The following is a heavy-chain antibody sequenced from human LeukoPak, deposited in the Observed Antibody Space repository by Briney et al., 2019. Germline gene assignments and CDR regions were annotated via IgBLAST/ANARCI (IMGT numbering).Heavy chain of an antibody. V-gene: IGHV3-7*01. CDR1: GFTVSSNY. D-gene: IGHD3-10*01. Sequence: GGSLRLSCAASGFTVSSNYMSWVRQAPGKGLEWVANIKGDGSAKNYVDSVKGRSSISRDNAKNSLYLQMNSLRVEDTAVYYCTRDRGWSQFDYWGQGVLVTVSS. CDR2: IKGDGSAK. J-gene: IGHJ4*02. CDR3: TRDRGWSQFDY.